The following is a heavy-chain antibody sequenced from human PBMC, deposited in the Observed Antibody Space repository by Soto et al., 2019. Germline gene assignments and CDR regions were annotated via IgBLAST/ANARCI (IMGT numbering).Heavy chain of an antibody. CDR2: INHSGST. CDR3: AKGPIVVAPSGIAYYYGMDV. CDR1: GGSFSGYY. J-gene: IGHJ6*02. Sequence: SETLSLTCAVYGGSFSGYYWTWIRQPPGKGLEWIGEINHSGSTNYNPSLKSRVTISVDTSKNQFSLKLSSVTAADTAVYYCAKGPIVVAPSGIAYYYGMDVWGQGATVTVSS. D-gene: IGHD2-2*01. V-gene: IGHV4-34*01.